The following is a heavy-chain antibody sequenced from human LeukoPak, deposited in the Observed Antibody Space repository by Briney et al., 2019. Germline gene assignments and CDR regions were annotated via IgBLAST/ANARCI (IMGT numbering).Heavy chain of an antibody. CDR2: IRYSGS. V-gene: IGHV3-11*01. J-gene: IGHJ5*02. CDR1: GFTLDDYY. CDR3: AGGYGSGSYSA. Sequence: GGSLRLSCAASGFTLDDYYMSWIRQAPGKGLEWVSYIRYSGSSYADSVKGRFTIFRDNAENSLYLQMNSLRVEDTALYYCAGGYGSGSYSAWRQGTLVTDSS. D-gene: IGHD3-10*01.